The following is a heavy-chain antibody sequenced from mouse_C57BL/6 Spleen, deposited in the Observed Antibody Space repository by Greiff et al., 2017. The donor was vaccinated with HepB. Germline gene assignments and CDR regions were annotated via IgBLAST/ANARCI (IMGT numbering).Heavy chain of an antibody. CDR1: GYAFSSSW. D-gene: IGHD2-5*01. CDR3: ARRRAYYSNYVGAMDY. J-gene: IGHJ4*01. CDR2: IYPGDGDT. V-gene: IGHV1-82*01. Sequence: VQLQQSGPELVKPGASVKISCKASGYAFSSSWMNWVKQRPGKGLEWIGRIYPGDGDTNYNGKFKGKATLTADKSSSTAYMQLSSLTSEDSAVYFCARRRAYYSNYVGAMDYWGQGTSVTVSS.